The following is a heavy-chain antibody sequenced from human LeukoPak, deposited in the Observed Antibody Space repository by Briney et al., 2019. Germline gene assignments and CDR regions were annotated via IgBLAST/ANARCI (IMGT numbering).Heavy chain of an antibody. Sequence: ASVKVSCKASGYTFTGYYMHWVRQAPGQGLEWMGWINPNSGGTNYAQKFQGRVTMTRDTSISTAYMELSRLRSDDTAVYYCARGGGGSYDFHYYYYYMDVWGKGTTVTISS. J-gene: IGHJ6*03. CDR1: GYTFTGYY. V-gene: IGHV1-2*02. CDR2: INPNSGGT. D-gene: IGHD1-26*01. CDR3: ARGGGGSYDFHYYYYYMDV.